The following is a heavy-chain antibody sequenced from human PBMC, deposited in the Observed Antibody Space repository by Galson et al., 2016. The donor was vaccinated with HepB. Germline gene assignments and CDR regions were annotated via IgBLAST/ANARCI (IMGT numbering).Heavy chain of an antibody. J-gene: IGHJ6*02. CDR2: ISRSADTI. Sequence: SLRLSCAASGFTFSDYYMSWIRQAPGKGLEWVSDISRSADTIYYADSVKGRFTISRDNSKNSLYLQMSGLRAEDTAVYYCARAGYCSSASCQYYYGVDVWCQGTTVTVSS. CDR1: GFTFSDYY. CDR3: ARAGYCSSASCQYYYGVDV. D-gene: IGHD2-2*01. V-gene: IGHV3-11*01.